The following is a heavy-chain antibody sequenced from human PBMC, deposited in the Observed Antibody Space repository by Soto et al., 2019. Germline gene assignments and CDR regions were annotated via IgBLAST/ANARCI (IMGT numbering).Heavy chain of an antibody. J-gene: IGHJ4*02. CDR1: GFIFNDYY. CDR2: ISGSSGSK. V-gene: IGHV3-11*06. D-gene: IGHD4-17*01. Sequence: GGSLRLSCAASGFIFNDYYMSWIRQAPGKGLEWLSNISGSSGSKKYADAGKGRFTISRDNAKKSLYLEMHSLRAEDTAVYYCARYAAEVTTFFDHWGQGTLVTVSS. CDR3: ARYAAEVTTFFDH.